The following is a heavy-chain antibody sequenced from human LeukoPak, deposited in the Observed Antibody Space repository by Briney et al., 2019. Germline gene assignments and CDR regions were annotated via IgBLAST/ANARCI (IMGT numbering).Heavy chain of an antibody. J-gene: IGHJ4*02. V-gene: IGHV3-33*01. CDR3: ARDRSGWPDFDY. Sequence: GGSLRLSCAASGFTFSSYGMHWVRQAPGKVLEWVAVIWYDGSNKYYADSVKGRFTISRDNSKNTLYLQMNSLRAEDTAVYYCARDRSGWPDFDYWGQGTLVTVSS. D-gene: IGHD6-19*01. CDR2: IWYDGSNK. CDR1: GFTFSSYG.